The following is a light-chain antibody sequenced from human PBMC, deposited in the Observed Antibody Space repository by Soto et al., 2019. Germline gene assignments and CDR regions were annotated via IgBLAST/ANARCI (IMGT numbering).Light chain of an antibody. CDR2: EVN. CDR3: CSYAGSSTLV. V-gene: IGLV2-23*02. CDR1: ISDVGSYKL. J-gene: IGLJ3*02. Sequence: QSALTQPASVSGSPGQSITISSTATISDVGSYKLVSWYQHHPGKAPKLMIYEVNKRPSGVSNRFSGSKSGNTASLAISGLQAEDEAAYYCCSYAGSSTLVFGGGTKLTVL.